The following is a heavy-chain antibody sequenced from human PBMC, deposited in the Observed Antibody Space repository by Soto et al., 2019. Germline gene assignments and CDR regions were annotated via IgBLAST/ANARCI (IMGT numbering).Heavy chain of an antibody. V-gene: IGHV4-59*01. CDR2: IYYTGST. Sequence: QVQLQESGPGLVKPSETLSLTCTVSGGSISSYYWSWIRQPPGKGLEWIGYIYYTGSTNYNPSLMIPVTISVDTSKNPFSLQLSSVTAADTAVYYCANFHWYFELCGRGTLVTVSS. J-gene: IGHJ2*01. CDR3: ANFHWYFEL. CDR1: GGSISSYY.